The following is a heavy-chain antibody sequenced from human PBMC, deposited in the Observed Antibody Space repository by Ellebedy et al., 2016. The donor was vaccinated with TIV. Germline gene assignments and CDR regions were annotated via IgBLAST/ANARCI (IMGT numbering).Heavy chain of an antibody. J-gene: IGHJ4*02. Sequence: GGSLRLXXAASGFPFSRYWMSWVRQAPGKGLEWVANIRKDGSEIYYVESVKGRFTISRDNAENSLYLQMNSLRVEDTATYYCARLPLSGDRPGTFDYWGPGTLVTVS. CDR1: GFPFSRYW. CDR2: IRKDGSEI. D-gene: IGHD7-27*01. CDR3: ARLPLSGDRPGTFDY. V-gene: IGHV3-7*01.